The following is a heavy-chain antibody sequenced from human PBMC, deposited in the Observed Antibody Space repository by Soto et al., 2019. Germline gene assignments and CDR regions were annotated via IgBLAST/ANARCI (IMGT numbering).Heavy chain of an antibody. CDR3: AKDVRRSSKGRYYYGMDV. D-gene: IGHD6-6*01. CDR1: GFTFSSYG. CDR2: ISYDGSNK. V-gene: IGHV3-30*18. J-gene: IGHJ6*02. Sequence: QVQLVESGGGVVQPGRSLRLSCAASGFTFSSYGMHWVRQAPGKGLEWVAVISYDGSNKYYADSVKGRFTISRDNSKNTLYLQMNSLRAEDTAVYYCAKDVRRSSKGRYYYGMDVWGQGTTVTVSS.